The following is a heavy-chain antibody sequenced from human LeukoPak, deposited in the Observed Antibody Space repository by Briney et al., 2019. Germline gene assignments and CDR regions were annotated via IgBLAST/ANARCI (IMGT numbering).Heavy chain of an antibody. D-gene: IGHD1-26*01. Sequence: GGSLRLSCAASGFTISSNAMSWVRQAPGKGLEWVSAISGSGGSTYYADSVKGRFTISRDNSKNTLYLQMNSLRAEETAVYYCAKATTSGSYVDYWGQGTLVTVSS. V-gene: IGHV3-23*01. J-gene: IGHJ4*02. CDR1: GFTISSNA. CDR3: AKATTSGSYVDY. CDR2: ISGSGGST.